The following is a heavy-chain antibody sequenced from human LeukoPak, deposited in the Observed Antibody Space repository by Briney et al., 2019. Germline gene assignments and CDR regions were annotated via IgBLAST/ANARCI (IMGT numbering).Heavy chain of an antibody. V-gene: IGHV4-59*01. D-gene: IGHD5-18*01. Sequence: KTSETLSLTCTVSGGSISSYYWSWIRQPPGKGLEWIGYIYYSGSTNYNPSLKSRVTISVDTSKNQFSLKLSSVTAADTAVYYCARERYSYGAKYYLDYWGQGTLVTVSS. J-gene: IGHJ4*02. CDR2: IYYSGST. CDR3: ARERYSYGAKYYLDY. CDR1: GGSISSYY.